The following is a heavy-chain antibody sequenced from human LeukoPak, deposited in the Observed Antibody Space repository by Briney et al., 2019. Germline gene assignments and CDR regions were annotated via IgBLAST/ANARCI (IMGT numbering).Heavy chain of an antibody. Sequence: PGRSLRLSCAASGFTFSSYAMHWVRQAPGKGLEWVAVISYDGSNKYYADSVKGRFTISRDNSKNTLYLQMNSLRAEDTAVYYCARGAYGSSTSCYRPWDYWGQGTLVTVSS. D-gene: IGHD2-2*02. CDR3: ARGAYGSSTSCYRPWDY. V-gene: IGHV3-30*01. CDR2: ISYDGSNK. J-gene: IGHJ4*02. CDR1: GFTFSSYA.